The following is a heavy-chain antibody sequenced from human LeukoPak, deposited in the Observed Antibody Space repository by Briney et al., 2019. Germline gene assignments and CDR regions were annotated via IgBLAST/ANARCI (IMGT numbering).Heavy chain of an antibody. J-gene: IGHJ4*02. V-gene: IGHV4-39*07. CDR3: ARGYVWGSYRLYYFDY. CDR1: GGSISSSSYY. D-gene: IGHD3-16*02. CDR2: IYYSGST. Sequence: SETLSLTCTVSGGSISSSSYYWGWIRQPPGKGLEWIGSIYYSGSTYYNPSLKSRVTISVDTSKNQFSLKLSSVTAADTAVYYCARGYVWGSYRLYYFDYWGQGTLVTVSS.